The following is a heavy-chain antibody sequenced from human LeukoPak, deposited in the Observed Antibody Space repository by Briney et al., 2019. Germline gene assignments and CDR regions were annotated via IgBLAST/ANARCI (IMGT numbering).Heavy chain of an antibody. Sequence: RESLTPSCVVFEPTPSRYWTGWDRQAPGDGIEWVGKTHANGSEKHYVDSVKGRFTVSRDNAKNSLYLQMNSLRAEDTAVYYCARGYCSSDNCYAGPNFDYWGQGTLVTVSS. CDR1: EPTPSRYW. CDR2: THANGSEK. D-gene: IGHD2-2*01. J-gene: IGHJ4*02. CDR3: ARGYCSSDNCYAGPNFDY. V-gene: IGHV3-7*03.